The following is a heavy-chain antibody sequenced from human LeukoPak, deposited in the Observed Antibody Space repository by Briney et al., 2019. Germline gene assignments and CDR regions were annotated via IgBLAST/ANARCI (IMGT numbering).Heavy chain of an antibody. V-gene: IGHV3-33*01. D-gene: IGHD4-11*01. CDR2: IWYDGSNK. CDR1: GFTFSSYG. J-gene: IGHJ6*02. CDR3: ARAIPPNTVPSHAYGMDV. Sequence: PGGSLRLSCAASGFTFSSYGMHWVRQAPGKGLEWVAVIWYDGSNKYYADSVKGRFTISRDNSKNTLYLQMNSLRAEDTAVYYCARAIPPNTVPSHAYGMDVWGQGTTVTVSS.